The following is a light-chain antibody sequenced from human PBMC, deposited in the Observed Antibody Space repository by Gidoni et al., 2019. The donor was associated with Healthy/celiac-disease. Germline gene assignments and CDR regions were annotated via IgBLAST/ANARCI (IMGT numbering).Light chain of an antibody. CDR3: QQSYSTPPSS. Sequence: DIHMTQPPSSLSASVGDRVTITGRASQSISSYLNWYQQKPGKAPKLLIYAASSLQSGVPSRFSGSGSGTDFTLTISSLQPEDFATYYCQQSYSTPPSSFGQGTKLEIK. V-gene: IGKV1-39*01. CDR1: QSISSY. CDR2: AAS. J-gene: IGKJ2*04.